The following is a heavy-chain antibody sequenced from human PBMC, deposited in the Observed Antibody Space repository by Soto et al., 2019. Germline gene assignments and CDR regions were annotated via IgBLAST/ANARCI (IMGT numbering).Heavy chain of an antibody. J-gene: IGHJ4*02. Sequence: QVQLQESGPGLVKPSETLSLTCAVSGGSISSTNWWSWVRHPPGKGLEWIGDIYHSGSTNYNPSLMSRVTISVDKSKNQFSLKLSSVTAADTALYYCARTTVTTRLTDYWGQGTLVTVSS. CDR3: ARTTVTTRLTDY. V-gene: IGHV4-4*02. D-gene: IGHD4-17*01. CDR2: IYHSGST. CDR1: GGSISSTNW.